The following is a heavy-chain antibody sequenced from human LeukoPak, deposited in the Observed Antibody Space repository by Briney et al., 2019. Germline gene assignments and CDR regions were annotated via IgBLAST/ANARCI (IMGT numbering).Heavy chain of an antibody. Sequence: GASVKVSCKASGYTFTSYGISWVRQAPGQGLEWMGWISAYNGNTNYAQKLQGRVTMTTDTSTSTAYMELRSLRSDDTAVYYCARVRSRLVRGSYLGYWGEGTLVTVSS. CDR2: ISAYNGNT. V-gene: IGHV1-18*01. J-gene: IGHJ4*02. CDR1: GYTFTSYG. CDR3: ARVRSRLVRGSYLGY. D-gene: IGHD3-16*01.